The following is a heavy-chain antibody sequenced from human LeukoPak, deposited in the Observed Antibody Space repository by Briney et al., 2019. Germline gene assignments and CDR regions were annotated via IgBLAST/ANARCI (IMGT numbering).Heavy chain of an antibody. V-gene: IGHV1-2*02. CDR1: GYTFSGYY. CDR2: INPNSGGT. J-gene: IGHJ4*02. D-gene: IGHD6-19*01. CDR3: ARHHNSGMGFFDY. Sequence: ASVKVSCKASGYTFSGYYMHWVRQAPGQGLEWMGWINPNSGGTKYAQKFQGRVTMTRDTSISTAYMELSSVRSDDTAVYYCARHHNSGMGFFDYWGQGTLVTVSS.